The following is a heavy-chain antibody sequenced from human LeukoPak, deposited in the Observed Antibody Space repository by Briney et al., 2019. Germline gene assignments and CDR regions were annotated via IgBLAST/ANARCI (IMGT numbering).Heavy chain of an antibody. CDR1: GGSIRYYY. V-gene: IGHV4-59*01. CDR3: ARKGGLFDY. CDR2: IYYNGST. D-gene: IGHD2-15*01. Sequence: SETLSLTCTVSGGSIRYYYWSWIRQSPGKGLEWIGYIYYNGSTNYNPSLKSRVATSADMSKNQFSLKMSSVYAGDTAVYYCARKGGLFDYWGQGRLVTVSS. J-gene: IGHJ4*02.